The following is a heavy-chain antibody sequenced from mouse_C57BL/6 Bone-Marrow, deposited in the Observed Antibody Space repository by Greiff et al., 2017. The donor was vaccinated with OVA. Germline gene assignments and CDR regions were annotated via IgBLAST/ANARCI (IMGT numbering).Heavy chain of an antibody. CDR2: MDPEKGDT. V-gene: IGHV14-4*01. CDR3: TTYRY. Sequence: IQLQQSGAELVRPGASVKLSCTASGFNIKDDYMHWVKERPEQGLEWIGWMDPEKGDTEYASKFQGKATITADKSSKTVYLHLSSLTSEDTAVYYCTTYRYWGQGTTLTVSS. J-gene: IGHJ2*01. CDR1: GFNIKDDY.